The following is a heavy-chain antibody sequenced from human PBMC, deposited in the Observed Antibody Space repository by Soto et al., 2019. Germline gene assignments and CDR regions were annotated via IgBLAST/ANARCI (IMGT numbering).Heavy chain of an antibody. J-gene: IGHJ6*02. CDR2: MYNTGST. CDR1: GGSISGYY. V-gene: IGHV4-59*01. D-gene: IGHD2-21*01. CDR3: ARDLWGYCGTACDPLDV. Sequence: QVQLQESGPGLVKPSETLSLTCTVSGGSISGYYWSWIRQPPGKGLECIGYMYNTGSTVYNPSFTSRVIISLDTSKRQISLKLNSVTAADTAVYYCARDLWGYCGTACDPLDVWGQGTTVTVSS.